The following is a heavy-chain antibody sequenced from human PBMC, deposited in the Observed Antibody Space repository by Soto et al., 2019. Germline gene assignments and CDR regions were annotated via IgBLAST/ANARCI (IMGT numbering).Heavy chain of an antibody. CDR1: GFTFSSYA. J-gene: IGHJ4*02. D-gene: IGHD1-26*01. V-gene: IGHV3-23*01. Sequence: EVQLLESGGGLVQPGGSLRLSCAASGFTFSSYAMRWVRQAPVKGLEWVSAISGSGDSTCYADSVKGRFTISSDNSKNTLYLQMNSLRAEDTAVYYCARRGSGSYYDYWGQGTLVTVSS. CDR2: ISGSGDST. CDR3: ARRGSGSYYDY.